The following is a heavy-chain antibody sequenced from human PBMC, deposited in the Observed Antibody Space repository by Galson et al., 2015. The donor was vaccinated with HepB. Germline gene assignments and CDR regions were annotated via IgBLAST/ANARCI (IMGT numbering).Heavy chain of an antibody. CDR3: VKGYYYGSGSYVGNWFDP. CDR2: ISGSGGGSGGST. D-gene: IGHD3-10*01. V-gene: IGHV3-23*01. CDR1: GFTFSSYA. Sequence: LRLSCAASGFTFSSYAMSWVRQAPGKGLEWVSAISGSGGGSGGSTYYADSVKGRFTISRDNSKNTLYLQMNSLRAEDTAVYYCVKGYYYGSGSYVGNWFDPWGQGTLVTVSP. J-gene: IGHJ5*02.